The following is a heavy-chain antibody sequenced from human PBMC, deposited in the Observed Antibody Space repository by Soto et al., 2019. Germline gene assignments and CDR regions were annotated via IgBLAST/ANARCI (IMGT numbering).Heavy chain of an antibody. CDR3: ERDNNWSYDY. CDR1: GFTFSSHW. Sequence: GGSLRLSCAASGFTFSSHWVHWVRQSPGKGLVWVSHIGPDGSSTRDADSVQGRFTISRDNARNTLYLQMNSLRDEDTDVYYCERDNNWSYDYWGQGILVTVSS. J-gene: IGHJ4*02. CDR2: IGPDGSST. D-gene: IGHD1-1*01. V-gene: IGHV3-74*01.